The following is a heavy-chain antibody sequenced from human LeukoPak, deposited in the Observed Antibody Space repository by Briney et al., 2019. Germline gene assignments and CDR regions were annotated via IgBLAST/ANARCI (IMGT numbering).Heavy chain of an antibody. D-gene: IGHD3-3*01. Sequence: PSETLSLTCAVYGGSFSGYYWGWIRQPPGKGLEWIGEINHSGSTNYNPSLKSRVTISVDTSKNQFSLKLSSVTAADTAVYYCAREETYYDFWTENYMDVWGKGTTVTVSS. J-gene: IGHJ6*03. CDR1: GGSFSGYY. V-gene: IGHV4-34*01. CDR2: INHSGST. CDR3: AREETYYDFWTENYMDV.